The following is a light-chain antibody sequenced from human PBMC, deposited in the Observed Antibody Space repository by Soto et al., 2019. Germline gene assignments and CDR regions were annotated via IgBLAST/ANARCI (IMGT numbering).Light chain of an antibody. J-gene: IGLJ2*01. CDR1: SSDVGGYNY. CDR3: SSYTSSSNRV. CDR2: DVT. Sequence: QSALTQPASVSGSPGQSSIISCPGTSSDVGGYNYVSWYQQHPGKAPKLMIYDVTKRPSGVSNRFSGSKSGNTASLTISGLQADDEADDYCSSYTSSSNRVFGGGTKVTVL. V-gene: IGLV2-14*01.